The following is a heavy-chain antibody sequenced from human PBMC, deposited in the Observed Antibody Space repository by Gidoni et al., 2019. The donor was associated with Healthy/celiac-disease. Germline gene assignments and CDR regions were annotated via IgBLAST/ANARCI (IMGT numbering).Heavy chain of an antibody. CDR2: IYTSGST. CDR3: ARYGSGIAARPYNWFDP. V-gene: IGHV4-61*02. Sequence: QVQLQESGPGLVKPSQTLSLTCTVSGGSISSGSYYWSWIRQPAGKGLEWIGRIYTSGSTNYNPSLKSRVTISVDTSKNQFSLKLSSVTAADTAVYYCARYGSGIAARPYNWFDPWGQGTLVTVSS. CDR1: GGSISSGSYY. D-gene: IGHD6-6*01. J-gene: IGHJ5*02.